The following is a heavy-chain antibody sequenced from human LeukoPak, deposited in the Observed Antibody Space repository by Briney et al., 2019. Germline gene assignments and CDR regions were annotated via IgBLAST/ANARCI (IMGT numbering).Heavy chain of an antibody. Sequence: GGSLRLSCAASGSSFSSYIMNWVRQAPGKGLEWVSHISSSSSTIYYADSVKGRFTISRDNAKNSLYLQMNSLRAEDTAVYYCARNGGDDCSSTSCYTPSGFDYWGQGTLVTVSS. V-gene: IGHV3-48*04. CDR2: ISSSSSTI. CDR1: GSSFSSYI. D-gene: IGHD2-2*02. J-gene: IGHJ4*02. CDR3: ARNGGDDCSSTSCYTPSGFDY.